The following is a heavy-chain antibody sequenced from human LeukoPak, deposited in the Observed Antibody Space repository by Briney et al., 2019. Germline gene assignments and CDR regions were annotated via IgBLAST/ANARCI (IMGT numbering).Heavy chain of an antibody. D-gene: IGHD3-22*01. J-gene: IGHJ4*02. CDR3: ASRYYEDNSGYPPRY. CDR1: GFTFSSYA. V-gene: IGHV3-23*01. Sequence: GGSLRLSCAASGFTFSSYAMSWVRQAPGKGLEWVSAISGSGGSTYYADSLKGRFTISRDNSKNTLYLQMNSLRAEDTAVYYCASRYYEDNSGYPPRYRGQGTLVTVSS. CDR2: ISGSGGST.